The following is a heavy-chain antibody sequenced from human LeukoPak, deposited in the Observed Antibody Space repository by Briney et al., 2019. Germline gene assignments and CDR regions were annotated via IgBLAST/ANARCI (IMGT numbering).Heavy chain of an antibody. CDR2: INHSGTT. D-gene: IGHD1-26*01. Sequence: SETLSLTCAVYGGSFSGYYWSWIRQPPGKGLEWIGEINHSGTTSYNPSLKSRLTISVDTSKNQFSLRLSSVTAADTAVYYCARVYSGTSYYTSYDYWGQGTLVTVSS. CDR3: ARVYSGTSYYTSYDY. J-gene: IGHJ4*02. V-gene: IGHV4-34*01. CDR1: GGSFSGYY.